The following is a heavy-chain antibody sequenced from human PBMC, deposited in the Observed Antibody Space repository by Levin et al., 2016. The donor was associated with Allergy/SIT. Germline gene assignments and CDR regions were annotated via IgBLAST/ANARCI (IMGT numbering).Heavy chain of an antibody. V-gene: IGHV3-30*18. Sequence: GESLKISCAASGFSFSSFGMHWVRQAPGKGLEWVAVISYDGSNKHYADSVKGRFTVSRDNSKNTLYLQMNSLRGEDTAVYYCAKDGSWYARGRVDYWGQGTLVTVSS. D-gene: IGHD3-10*02. J-gene: IGHJ4*02. CDR3: AKDGSWYARGRVDY. CDR2: ISYDGSNK. CDR1: GFSFSSFG.